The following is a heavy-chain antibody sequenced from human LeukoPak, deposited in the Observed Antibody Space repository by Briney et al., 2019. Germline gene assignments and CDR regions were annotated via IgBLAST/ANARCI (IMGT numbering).Heavy chain of an antibody. CDR3: ARGRSSSNKFDY. J-gene: IGHJ4*02. CDR2: INHSGST. CDR1: GGSFSGYY. Sequence: PSETLSLTCAVYGGSFSGYYWSWIRQPPGKGLEWIGEINHSGSTNYNPSLKSRVTISGDTSKNQFSLNLSSVTAADTAVYYCARGRSSSNKFDYWGQGTPVTVSS. V-gene: IGHV4-34*01. D-gene: IGHD6-13*01.